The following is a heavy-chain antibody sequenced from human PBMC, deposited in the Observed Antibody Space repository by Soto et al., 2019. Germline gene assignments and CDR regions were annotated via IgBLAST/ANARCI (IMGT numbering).Heavy chain of an antibody. V-gene: IGHV1-58*01. J-gene: IGHJ3*02. D-gene: IGHD6-13*01. CDR1: GFTFTSSA. Sequence: SVKVSCKASGFTFTSSAVQWVRQARGQRLEWIGWIVVGSGNTNYAQKFQERVTITRDMSTSTAYMELSSLRSEDTAVYYCAAADRRVRGCSSSWYFGAFDIWGQGTMVTVSS. CDR2: IVVGSGNT. CDR3: AAADRRVRGCSSSWYFGAFDI.